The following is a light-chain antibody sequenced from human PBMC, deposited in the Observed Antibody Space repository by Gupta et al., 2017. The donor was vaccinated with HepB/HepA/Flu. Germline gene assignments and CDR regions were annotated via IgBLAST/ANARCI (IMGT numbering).Light chain of an antibody. CDR1: QSISSY. Sequence: DIQMTQSPSSLSASVGDRVTITCRASQSISSYLNWYQQKPGKVPKLLIYAASSLQSGVPSRFSGSGSGTEFTLTISSLQPEDFATYYCQQRNSTPVTFGRGTKVDIK. J-gene: IGKJ3*01. CDR2: AAS. CDR3: QQRNSTPVT. V-gene: IGKV1-39*01.